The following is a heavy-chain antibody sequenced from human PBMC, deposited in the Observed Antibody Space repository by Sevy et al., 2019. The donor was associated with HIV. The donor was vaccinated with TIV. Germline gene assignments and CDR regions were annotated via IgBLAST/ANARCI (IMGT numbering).Heavy chain of an antibody. V-gene: IGHV3-15*01. Sequence: GGSLRLSCAASGFTFSSYAMSWVRQAPGKGLEWVGRIKSKTDGGTTDYAAPVKGRFTISRDDSKNTLYLQMNSLKTEDTAVYYCTTDLNYYDRDAFDIWGQGTMVTVSS. CDR3: TTDLNYYDRDAFDI. D-gene: IGHD3-22*01. CDR2: IKSKTDGGTT. CDR1: GFTFSSYA. J-gene: IGHJ3*02.